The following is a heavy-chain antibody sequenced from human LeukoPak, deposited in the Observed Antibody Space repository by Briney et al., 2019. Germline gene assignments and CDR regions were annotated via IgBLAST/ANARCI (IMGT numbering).Heavy chain of an antibody. CDR1: GVSISTNTW. V-gene: IGHV4-4*02. D-gene: IGHD3-3*01. CDR3: AREIFGARAFEY. CDR2: IFHSENT. Sequence: PSGTLSLTCAVSGVSISTNTWWSWVRPPPGKGLEWIGEIFHSENTNYNPSLQSRLTISLDKSQNQFSLRLTSMTAADTAVYYCAREIFGARAFEYWGQGILVTVSS. J-gene: IGHJ4*02.